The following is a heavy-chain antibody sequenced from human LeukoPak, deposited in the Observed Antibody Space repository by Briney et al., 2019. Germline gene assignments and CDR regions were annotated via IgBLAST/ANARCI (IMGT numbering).Heavy chain of an antibody. CDR3: ARARGEQLWSHTTPYYFDY. D-gene: IGHD5-18*01. CDR2: INPNIGDT. V-gene: IGHV1-2*02. Sequence: VASVKVSCKASGYTFTGHYLHWVRPAPGQGLEWMGWINPNIGDTNYAQKIQGRVTITADESTSTAYMELSSLRSEDTAVYYCARARGEQLWSHTTPYYFDYWGQGTLVTVSS. J-gene: IGHJ4*02. CDR1: GYTFTGHY.